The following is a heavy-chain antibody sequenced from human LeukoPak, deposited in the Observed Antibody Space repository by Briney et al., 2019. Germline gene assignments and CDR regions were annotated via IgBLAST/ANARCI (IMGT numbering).Heavy chain of an antibody. CDR1: GGTFSSYA. V-gene: IGHV1-69*13. Sequence: ASVKVSCKASGGTFSSYAISWVRQAPGQGLEWMGGIIPIFGTANYAQKFQGRVTITADESTSTAYMELSSLRSEDTAVYYCARVGATRFAFDIWGQGTMVTVSS. CDR2: IIPIFGTA. CDR3: ARVGATRFAFDI. D-gene: IGHD1-26*01. J-gene: IGHJ3*02.